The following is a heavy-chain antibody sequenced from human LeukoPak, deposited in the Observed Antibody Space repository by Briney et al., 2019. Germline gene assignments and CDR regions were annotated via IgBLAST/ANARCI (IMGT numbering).Heavy chain of an antibody. CDR1: GFTFRSYG. V-gene: IGHV3-30*03. J-gene: IGHJ4*02. CDR3: ARARYSSGWYGDY. CDR2: ISFDGNNI. D-gene: IGHD6-19*01. Sequence: GGSLRLSCAASGFTFRSYGMHWVRQAPGKGLEWVAVISFDGNNIYYADSVKGRFTISRDNSRNMLYLQMNSLRAEDTAVYYCARARYSSGWYGDYWGQGTLVTVSS.